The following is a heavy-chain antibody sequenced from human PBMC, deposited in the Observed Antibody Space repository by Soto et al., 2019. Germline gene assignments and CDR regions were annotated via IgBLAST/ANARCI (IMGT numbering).Heavy chain of an antibody. CDR3: VRFYGNAFDI. V-gene: IGHV4-39*01. J-gene: IGHJ3*02. D-gene: IGHD2-2*01. Sequence: QLQLQESGPGRVKPSETLSLTCIVSGGSISSSSFYWGWLRQPPGKGLSWIGNIYYSGTTDYNPSLKSRVTVSTDTSRNQLALTLSSVTAADTAVYYCVRFYGNAFDIWGPGTLVTVSS. CDR2: IYYSGTT. CDR1: GGSISSSSFY.